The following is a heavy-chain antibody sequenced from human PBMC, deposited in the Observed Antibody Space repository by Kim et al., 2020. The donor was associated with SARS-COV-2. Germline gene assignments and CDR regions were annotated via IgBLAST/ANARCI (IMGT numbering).Heavy chain of an antibody. CDR1: GYSITSGYY. D-gene: IGHD6-13*01. J-gene: IGHJ4*01. CDR2: NYQSGST. Sequence: SETLTLTCTVSGYSITSGYYWGWIRQPPGKGLEWIGSNYQSGSTYYNQSLKSRVSISVDTSKNQFSLKLSSVTAADTAVYHCARDSVPQKGGMGDFDCWG. V-gene: IGHV4-38-2*02. CDR3: ARDSVPQKGGMGDFDC.